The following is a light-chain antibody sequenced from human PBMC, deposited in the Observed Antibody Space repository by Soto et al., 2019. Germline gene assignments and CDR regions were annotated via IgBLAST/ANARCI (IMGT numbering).Light chain of an antibody. V-gene: IGKV3-20*01. CDR2: GAS. CDR3: QQYGSSGT. CDR1: HSVSNNY. J-gene: IGKJ1*01. Sequence: EIVLTLSPCTLSLSPGERATLSCRASHSVSNNYLSWYQKKPSQAPRLLIYGASNRATGLPDRFSGSGSGTDFPPTISRMQTDELAVYYCQQYGSSGTYGQGTKVDI.